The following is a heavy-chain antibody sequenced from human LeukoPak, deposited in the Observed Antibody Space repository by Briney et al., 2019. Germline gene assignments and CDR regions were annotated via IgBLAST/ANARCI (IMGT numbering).Heavy chain of an antibody. CDR1: GYTFTGYY. V-gene: IGHV1-2*02. Sequence: GASVKVSCKASGYTFTGYYMHWVRQAPGQGLEWMGWINPNSGGTNYAQKFQGRVTMTRDTSISTAYMELSRLRSDDTAVYYCARGISSGWYYFDYRGQGTLVTVSS. CDR2: INPNSGGT. D-gene: IGHD6-19*01. CDR3: ARGISSGWYYFDY. J-gene: IGHJ4*02.